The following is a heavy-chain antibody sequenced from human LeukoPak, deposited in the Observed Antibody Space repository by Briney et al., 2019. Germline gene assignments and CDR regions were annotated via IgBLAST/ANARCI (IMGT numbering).Heavy chain of an antibody. D-gene: IGHD1-7*01. Sequence: GGSLRLSCAASGFTFSTYVMTWVRQAPGKGLEWASSITGGGDFTYYADSVKGRFTISRDSSKNTLYLQMNSLRAGDRAIYYCARARGNYWFDYWGQGTLVTVSS. CDR3: ARARGNYWFDY. J-gene: IGHJ4*02. CDR2: ITGGGDFT. CDR1: GFTFSTYV. V-gene: IGHV3-23*01.